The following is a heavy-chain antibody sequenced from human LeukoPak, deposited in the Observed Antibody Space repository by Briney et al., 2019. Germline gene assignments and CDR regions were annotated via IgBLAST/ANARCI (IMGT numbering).Heavy chain of an antibody. CDR3: ARDQREVIDY. Sequence: SGGSLRLSCAASGFTFSSYAMHWVRQAPGKGLEWVAVISYDGSNKYYADSVKGRFTISRDNSKNTLYLQMSSLRAEDTAVYYCARDQREVIDYWGQGTLVTVSS. J-gene: IGHJ4*02. CDR1: GFTFSSYA. V-gene: IGHV3-30-3*01. CDR2: ISYDGSNK.